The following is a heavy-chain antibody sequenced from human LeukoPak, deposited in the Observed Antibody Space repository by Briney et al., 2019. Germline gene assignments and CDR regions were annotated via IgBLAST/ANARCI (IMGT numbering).Heavy chain of an antibody. J-gene: IGHJ1*01. D-gene: IGHD3-22*01. V-gene: IGHV3-9*01. Sequence: GGSLRLSCATSGFSLEDYSMYWVRQAPGKGLEWVSSISWNSDHIGCADSVKGRFTISRDNANDSLFLQMNDLRAEDTAFYYCAKDTLDSSGYGHYFHHRGQSTLVTVS. CDR1: GFSLEDYS. CDR3: AKDTLDSSGYGHYFHH. CDR2: ISWNSDHI.